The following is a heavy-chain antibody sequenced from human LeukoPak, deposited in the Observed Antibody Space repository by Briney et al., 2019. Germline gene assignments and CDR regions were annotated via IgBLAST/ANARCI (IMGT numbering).Heavy chain of an antibody. V-gene: IGHV3-30*02. Sequence: GGSLRLSCAASGFNFRTYGMHWVRQAPGKRLEWVAFIQFDESSKNYADSVKGRFTISRDNSKNTVYLQVNSLRAEDTAVYYCAKEDGTVVVSTFGDWGQGTLVTVSS. CDR1: GFNFRTYG. D-gene: IGHD3-22*01. J-gene: IGHJ4*02. CDR3: AKEDGTVVVSTFGD. CDR2: IQFDESSK.